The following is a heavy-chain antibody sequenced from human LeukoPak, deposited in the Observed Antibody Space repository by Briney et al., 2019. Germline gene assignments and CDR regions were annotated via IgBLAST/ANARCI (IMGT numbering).Heavy chain of an antibody. D-gene: IGHD2-15*01. CDR3: ARDRAAPTWYFDL. Sequence: GGSVRLSCAASGFTFSGYSLNWLRQAPGKGLEWISYISSGSETIYYADSVKGRLTISRDNGKNSLYLQMNSLRVEDTAVYYCARDRAAPTWYFDLWGRGTLVTVSS. J-gene: IGHJ2*01. CDR1: GFTFSGYS. V-gene: IGHV3-48*01. CDR2: ISSGSETI.